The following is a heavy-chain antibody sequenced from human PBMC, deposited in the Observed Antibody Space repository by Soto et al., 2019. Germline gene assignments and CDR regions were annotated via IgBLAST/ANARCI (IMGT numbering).Heavy chain of an antibody. Sequence: QVQLVQSGAEVKKPGASVKVSCKASGYTFTNYGISWVRQAPGQGLEWMGWISTYNGNTNYAQNLQDRVTMTTDTSTNTVYMELMSLRSDDTAAYYCARGGERYDFWGQGTLVTVSS. J-gene: IGHJ4*02. D-gene: IGHD3-3*01. V-gene: IGHV1-18*01. CDR2: ISTYNGNT. CDR3: ARGGERYDF. CDR1: GYTFTNYG.